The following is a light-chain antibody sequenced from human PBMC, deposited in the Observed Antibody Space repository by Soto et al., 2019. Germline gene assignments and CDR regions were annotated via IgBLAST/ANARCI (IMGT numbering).Light chain of an antibody. CDR1: QSVSSY. J-gene: IGKJ1*01. CDR3: QQRSNWPT. Sequence: IVLTQYTGTLSLSPWERATLSSRASQSVSSYLAWYQQKPGQAPRLLIYDASNRATGIPARFSGSGSGTDFTLTISSLEPEDFAVYYCQQRSNWPTFGHGSKVDIK. V-gene: IGKV3-11*01. CDR2: DAS.